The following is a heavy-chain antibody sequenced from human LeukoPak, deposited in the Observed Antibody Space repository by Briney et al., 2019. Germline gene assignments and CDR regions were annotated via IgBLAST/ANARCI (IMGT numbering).Heavy chain of an antibody. Sequence: PGGSLRLSCAASGFTFSSYWMSWVRQAPGKGLEWVANIKQDGSEKYYVDSVKGRFTISRDNAKNSLYLQMNSLRGEDTAVYYCARDSSSWSALIYYYYYYMDVWGKGTTVTVSS. V-gene: IGHV3-7*01. CDR2: IKQDGSEK. CDR1: GFTFSSYW. CDR3: ARDSSSWSALIYYYYYYMDV. D-gene: IGHD6-13*01. J-gene: IGHJ6*03.